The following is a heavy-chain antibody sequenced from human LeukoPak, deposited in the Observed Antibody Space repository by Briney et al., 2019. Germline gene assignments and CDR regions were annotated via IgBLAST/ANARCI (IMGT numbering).Heavy chain of an antibody. CDR2: IRSKTHGGTT. Sequence: PGGSLRLSCAASGFTFSDAWMSWVRQPPGMGLEWIGRIRSKTHGGTTDYAAPVKGRFSISRDDSKNTLYLQMNSLKTEDTAVYYCATEGSSPKYFDFWGQGTLVTVSS. D-gene: IGHD1-26*01. V-gene: IGHV3-15*01. CDR3: ATEGSSPKYFDF. CDR1: GFTFSDAW. J-gene: IGHJ4*02.